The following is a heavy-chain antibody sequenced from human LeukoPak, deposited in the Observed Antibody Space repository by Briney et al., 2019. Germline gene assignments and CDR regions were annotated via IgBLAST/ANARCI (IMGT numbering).Heavy chain of an antibody. J-gene: IGHJ4*02. CDR2: IYWDDNK. CDR3: AHYGDYRFLYYFDH. D-gene: IGHD4-17*01. V-gene: IGHV2-5*02. CDR1: GFSLSTSGVG. Sequence: SGPTLVKPTQTLTLTCTFSGFSLSTSGVGVGWICQSPGKALEWLALIYWDDNKLYNPSLKSRLTITKDTSKNQVVLRMTNMDPVDTATYYCAHYGDYRFLYYFDHWGQGTLVTVSS.